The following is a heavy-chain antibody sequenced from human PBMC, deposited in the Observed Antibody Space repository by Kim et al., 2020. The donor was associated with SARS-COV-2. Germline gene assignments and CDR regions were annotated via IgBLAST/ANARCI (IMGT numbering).Heavy chain of an antibody. Sequence: NGERTFDADSVRGRFTMSRDNSKNILFLQLSSLRVEDTAVYYCARGIYDTWGQGTLVIVSS. D-gene: IGHD3-3*01. CDR2: NGERT. J-gene: IGHJ5*02. CDR3: ARGIYDT. V-gene: IGHV3-23*01.